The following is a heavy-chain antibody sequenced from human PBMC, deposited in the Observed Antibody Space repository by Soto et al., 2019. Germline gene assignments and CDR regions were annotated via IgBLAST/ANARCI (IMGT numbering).Heavy chain of an antibody. D-gene: IGHD3-9*01. Sequence: PGESLKISCKGSGYSFTSYWIGWVRQMPGKGLERMGIIYPGDSDTRYSPSFQGQVTISADKSISTAYLQWSSLKASDTAMYYCARLGRPKKVLRYFDWPDYYGMDVWGQGTTVTVSS. CDR1: GYSFTSYW. V-gene: IGHV5-51*01. CDR2: IYPGDSDT. J-gene: IGHJ6*02. CDR3: ARLGRPKKVLRYFDWPDYYGMDV.